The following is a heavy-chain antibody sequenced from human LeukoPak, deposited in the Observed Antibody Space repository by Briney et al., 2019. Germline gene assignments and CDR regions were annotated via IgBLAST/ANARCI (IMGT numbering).Heavy chain of an antibody. J-gene: IGHJ4*02. V-gene: IGHV4-34*01. Sequence: SETLSLTCAVYGGSFSGYYWSWIRQPPGKGLEWIGEINHSGSTNYNPSLKSRVTISVDTSKNQFSLKLSSVTAADTAVYYCASHHGIAAAGIFDYWGQGTLVTVSS. CDR3: ASHHGIAAAGIFDY. CDR1: GGSFSGYY. CDR2: INHSGST. D-gene: IGHD6-13*01.